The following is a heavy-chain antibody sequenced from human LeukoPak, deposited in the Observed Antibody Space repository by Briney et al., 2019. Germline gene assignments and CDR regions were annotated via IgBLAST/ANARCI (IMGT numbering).Heavy chain of an antibody. Sequence: GESLKISCKGSGYIFTSYWIGWVRQVPGKGLEWMGIIYPGDSDTRYSPSFQGQVTISADKSISTAYLQWSSLKASDTAMYYCARRYCSSTSCYSVDYWGQGTLVTVSS. CDR2: IYPGDSDT. D-gene: IGHD2-2*01. V-gene: IGHV5-51*01. CDR3: ARRYCSSTSCYSVDY. CDR1: GYIFTSYW. J-gene: IGHJ4*02.